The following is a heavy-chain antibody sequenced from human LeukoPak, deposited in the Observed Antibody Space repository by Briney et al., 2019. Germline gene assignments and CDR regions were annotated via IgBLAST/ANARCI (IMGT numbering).Heavy chain of an antibody. CDR2: INPNSGGT. D-gene: IGHD3-22*01. Sequence: ASVKVSCKASGYTFTGYYMHWVRQAPGQGLEWVGRINPNSGGTNYAQKFQGRVTMTRDTSISTAYMELSRLRSDNTAVYYCAREYDSSGYYGYWGQGTLVTVSS. CDR3: AREYDSSGYYGY. CDR1: GYTFTGYY. J-gene: IGHJ4*02. V-gene: IGHV1-2*06.